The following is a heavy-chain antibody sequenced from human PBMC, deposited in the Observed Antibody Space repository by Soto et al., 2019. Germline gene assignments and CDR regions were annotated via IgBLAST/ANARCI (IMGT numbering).Heavy chain of an antibody. J-gene: IGHJ4*02. CDR2: ISGNGFST. CDR3: ARGPSTVATWLDY. V-gene: IGHV3-64*02. Sequence: EVQLVESGEGLVQPGGSLRLSCAASGFTFSNYAMHWVRQAPGKGLEYVSAISGNGFSTYYGDSVRGRFIISRDNYKNTLYLQMGSLRAEDMAVYYCARGPSTVATWLDYWGQGTLVTVSS. CDR1: GFTFSNYA. D-gene: IGHD4-17*01.